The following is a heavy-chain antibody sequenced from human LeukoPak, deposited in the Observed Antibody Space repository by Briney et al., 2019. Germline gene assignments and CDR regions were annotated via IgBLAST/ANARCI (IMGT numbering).Heavy chain of an antibody. CDR3: ARVIHWGYDY. D-gene: IGHD7-27*01. V-gene: IGHV1-18*01. J-gene: IGHJ4*02. Sequence: ASVKVSCKASGYTFTSYGISWVRQASGQGPEWMGWISAYNGNPNYAQKLQVRVTMTTDTSTSAAYMELRSLRSDDTAVYYCARVIHWGYDYWGQGTLVTVSS. CDR2: ISAYNGNP. CDR1: GYTFTSYG.